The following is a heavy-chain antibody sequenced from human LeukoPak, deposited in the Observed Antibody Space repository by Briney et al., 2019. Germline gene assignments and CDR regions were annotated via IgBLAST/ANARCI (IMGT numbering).Heavy chain of an antibody. CDR2: ISGSGGST. V-gene: IGHV3-23*01. CDR1: GFTFSSYA. CDR3: AGCSSSPNWFDP. D-gene: IGHD6-13*01. Sequence: GGSLRLSCAASGFTFSSYAMSWVRQAPGKGLEWVSAISGSGGSTYYADSVKGRFTISRDNSKNTLYLQMNSLRAEDTAVYYCAGCSSSPNWFDPWGQGTLVTVSS. J-gene: IGHJ5*02.